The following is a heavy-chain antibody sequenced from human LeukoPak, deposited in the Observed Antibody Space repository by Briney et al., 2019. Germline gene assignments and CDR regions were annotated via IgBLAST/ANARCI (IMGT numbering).Heavy chain of an antibody. D-gene: IGHD3-22*01. V-gene: IGHV1-69*13. CDR1: GGTFSSYA. Sequence: ASVKVSCKASGGTFSSYAISWVRQAPGQGLEWMGGIIPIFGTANYTQKFQGRVTITADESTSTAYMELSSLRSEDTAVYYCARDPVHYDSSGYYFGGYWGQGTLVTVSS. J-gene: IGHJ4*02. CDR3: ARDPVHYDSSGYYFGGY. CDR2: IIPIFGTA.